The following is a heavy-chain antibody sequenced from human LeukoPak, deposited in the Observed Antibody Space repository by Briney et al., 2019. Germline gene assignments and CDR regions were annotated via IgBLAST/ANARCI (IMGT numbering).Heavy chain of an antibody. J-gene: IGHJ4*02. D-gene: IGHD5-24*01. Sequence: GGSLRLSCAASGFTFSNYWMHWVRQAPGKGLVWVSRINSDGSSTTYADSVKGRFTISRDNNNNSLSLQMHSLTAEDTAFYYCAREQFSHTSNYFDNWGQGILVTVSS. CDR1: GFTFSNYW. CDR2: INSDGSST. V-gene: IGHV3-74*01. CDR3: AREQFSHTSNYFDN.